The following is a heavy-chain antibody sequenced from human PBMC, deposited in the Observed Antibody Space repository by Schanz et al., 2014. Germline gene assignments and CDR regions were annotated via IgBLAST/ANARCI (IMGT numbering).Heavy chain of an antibody. CDR1: GITFSSYA. V-gene: IGHV3-23*04. Sequence: EVQLVESGGGLVQPGGSLRLSCAASGITFSSYAMSWVRQAPGKGLEWVSGISGSGGSTYYGDSVKGRFTISRDNSKNTLYLQMNSLRAEDTAVYYCVRDTDYHFDYWGQGTLVTVSS. CDR3: VRDTDYHFDY. CDR2: ISGSGGST. D-gene: IGHD4-17*01. J-gene: IGHJ4*02.